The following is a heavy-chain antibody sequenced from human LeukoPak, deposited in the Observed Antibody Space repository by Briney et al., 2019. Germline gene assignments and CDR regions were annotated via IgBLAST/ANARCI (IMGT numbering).Heavy chain of an antibody. J-gene: IGHJ4*02. D-gene: IGHD1-26*01. CDR3: ARDSEGATDY. CDR1: GYTFTGYY. CDR2: INPNSGGT. V-gene: IGHV1-2*02. Sequence: GASVKVSRKASGYTFTGYYMHWVRQAPGQGLEWMGWINPNSGGTNYAQEFQGRVTMTRDTSISTAYMELSRLRSDDTAVYYCARDSEGATDYWGQGTLVTVSS.